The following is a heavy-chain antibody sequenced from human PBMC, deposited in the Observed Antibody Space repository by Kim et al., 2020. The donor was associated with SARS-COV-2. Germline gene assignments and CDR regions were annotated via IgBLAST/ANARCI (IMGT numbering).Heavy chain of an antibody. D-gene: IGHD2-15*01. Sequence: SETLSLTCAVYGGSFSGYYWSWIRQPPGKGLEWIGEINHSGSTNYNPSLKSRVTISVDTSKNQFSLKLSSVTAADTAVYYCARIRCSSTSCYNVGGYCSGGSCYDAFDIWGQGTMVTVSS. V-gene: IGHV4-34*01. J-gene: IGHJ3*02. CDR2: INHSGST. CDR1: GGSFSGYY. CDR3: ARIRCSSTSCYNVGGYCSGGSCYDAFDI.